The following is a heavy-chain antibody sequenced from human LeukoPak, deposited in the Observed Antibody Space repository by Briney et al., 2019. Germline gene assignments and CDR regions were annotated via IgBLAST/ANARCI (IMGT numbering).Heavy chain of an antibody. J-gene: IGHJ6*03. CDR2: IYYSGST. D-gene: IGHD5-12*01. Sequence: SETLSLTCTVSGGSIINYYWTWIRQPPGKGLEWIGYIYYSGSTNYNPSLKSRVTISEDTSKNHFSLKLSSVTAADTAVYYCARASWLPQSRNYYYMDVWGKGTTVTISS. CDR3: ARASWLPQSRNYYYMDV. V-gene: IGHV4-59*01. CDR1: GGSIINYY.